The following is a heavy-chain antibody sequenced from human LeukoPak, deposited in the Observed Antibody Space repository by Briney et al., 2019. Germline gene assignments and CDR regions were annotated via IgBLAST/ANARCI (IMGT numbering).Heavy chain of an antibody. CDR2: VIPIFGTA. V-gene: IGHV1-69*06. CDR3: ARDRGVVTPRYPLPYI. J-gene: IGHJ3*02. Sequence: SVKVSCKASGGTFSSYAISWVRQAPGQGLEWMGGVIPIFGTANYAQKFQGRVTITADKSTSTAYMELSSLRSEDTAVYYCARDRGVVTPRYPLPYIWGQGTMVTVSS. CDR1: GGTFSSYA. D-gene: IGHD4-23*01.